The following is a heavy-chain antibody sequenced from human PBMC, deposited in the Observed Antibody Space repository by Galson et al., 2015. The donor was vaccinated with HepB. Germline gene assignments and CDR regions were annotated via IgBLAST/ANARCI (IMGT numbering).Heavy chain of an antibody. J-gene: IGHJ4*02. Sequence: SLRLSCAASGFTFSSYWMSWVRQAPGKGLEWVANIKQDGSEKYYVDSVKGRFTISRDNAKNSLYLQMNSLRAEDTAVYYCARGGIAARTWFDYWGQGTLVTVSS. CDR3: ARGGIAARTWFDY. V-gene: IGHV3-7*04. CDR2: IKQDGSEK. CDR1: GFTFSSYW. D-gene: IGHD6-6*01.